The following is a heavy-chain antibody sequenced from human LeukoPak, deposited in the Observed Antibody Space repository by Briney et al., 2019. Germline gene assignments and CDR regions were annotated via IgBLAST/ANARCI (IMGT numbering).Heavy chain of an antibody. CDR2: INHSGST. V-gene: IGHV4-34*01. J-gene: IGHJ5*02. D-gene: IGHD1-1*01. CDR1: GGSFSGYY. Sequence: SETLSLTCAVYGGSFSGYYWSWIRQPPGKGLEWIGEINHSGSTNYNPSLKSRVTISVDTSKNLFSLKLSSVTAADTAVYYCARFGLVGNWFDPWGQGTLVTVSS. CDR3: ARFGLVGNWFDP.